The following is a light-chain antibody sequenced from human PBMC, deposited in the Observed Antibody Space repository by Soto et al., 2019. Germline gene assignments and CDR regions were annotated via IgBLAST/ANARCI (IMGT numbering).Light chain of an antibody. CDR1: QSISFW. J-gene: IGKJ4*01. V-gene: IGKV1-5*03. CDR2: KAS. CDR3: QHYINYPLT. Sequence: DIQMTQSPSTLSASVGDRVTITCRASQSISFWLAWYQQKPGKAPNLLIYKASSLESGVPSRFSGSGSGTEFTLTISSLQPDDFATYYCQHYINYPLTFGGGTKVDIK.